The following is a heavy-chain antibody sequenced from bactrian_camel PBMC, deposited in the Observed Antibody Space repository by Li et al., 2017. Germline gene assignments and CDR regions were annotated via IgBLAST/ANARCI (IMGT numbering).Heavy chain of an antibody. Sequence: DVQLVESGGGSVQAGGSLRLSCSASGVSLISDCVAWFRQAPGKEREAVAAFKAGGGTPLYADSVKGRFTISQEHSNNTLYLQMNSLKPEDTAMYYCAADTGPVCGWRFRVARYAYWGQGTQVTVS. CDR3: AADTGPVCGWRFRVARYAY. V-gene: IGHV3S31*01. CDR1: GVSLISDC. CDR2: FKAGGGTP. J-gene: IGHJ4*01. D-gene: IGHD3*01.